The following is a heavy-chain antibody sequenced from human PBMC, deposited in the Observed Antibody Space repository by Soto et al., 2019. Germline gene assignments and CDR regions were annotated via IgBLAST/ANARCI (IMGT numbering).Heavy chain of an antibody. CDR1: GGSISSYY. J-gene: IGHJ6*02. V-gene: IGHV4-4*07. Sequence: QVQLQESGPGLVKPSETLSLTCTVSGGSISSYYWSWIRQPAGKGLEWIGRIYTSGSTNYNPSLKSRVTMSVDTSKNQFSLKLSSVTAADTAVYYCARDQKYYYGSGTQRGYYGMDVWGQGTTVTVSS. CDR3: ARDQKYYYGSGTQRGYYGMDV. CDR2: IYTSGST. D-gene: IGHD3-10*01.